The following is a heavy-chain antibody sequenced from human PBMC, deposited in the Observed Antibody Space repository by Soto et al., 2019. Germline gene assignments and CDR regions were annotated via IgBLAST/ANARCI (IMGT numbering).Heavy chain of an antibody. CDR2: TNPILSMS. CDR3: ATSYGSASQAVDY. Sequence: QVHLVQSGAELKKPGSSVRVSCKASGDTFNFYTINWVRQAPGLGLEWMGRTNPILSMSNSALKFQGRLSISADKSTSTAYMDLRSLRSDDTAVYYCATSYGSASQAVDYWGQGALVTVSS. D-gene: IGHD3-10*01. J-gene: IGHJ4*02. V-gene: IGHV1-69*02. CDR1: GDTFNFYT.